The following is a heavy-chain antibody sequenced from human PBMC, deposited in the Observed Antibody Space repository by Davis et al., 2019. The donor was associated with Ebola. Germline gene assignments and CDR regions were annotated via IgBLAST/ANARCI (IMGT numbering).Heavy chain of an antibody. CDR3: ARDLTAGTGWFDP. D-gene: IGHD6-13*01. CDR2: ISGYTGDT. J-gene: IGHJ5*02. CDR1: DYTFTNFG. Sequence: ASVKVSCKTSDYTFTNFGVSWVRQAPGQGLEWMGWISGYTGDTKYTQEFQGRVTMTTDTSTNTAYMELRSLRSDDTAVYYCARDLTAGTGWFDPWGQGTLVTVSS. V-gene: IGHV1-18*04.